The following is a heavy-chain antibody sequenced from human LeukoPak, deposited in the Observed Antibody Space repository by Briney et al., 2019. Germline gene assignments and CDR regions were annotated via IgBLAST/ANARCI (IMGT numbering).Heavy chain of an antibody. CDR1: GVTFSSYG. J-gene: IGHJ4*02. Sequence: GGSLRLSCAASGVTFSSYGMHWVRLAPGKGLEWVALISSDGNDKLYGDSVKGRFTISRDDSKSTLYLQMNSLRAEDTAVYYYTTKVIRGNSGDDYDDWGQGTLVTVSS. CDR2: ISSDGNDK. CDR3: TTKVIRGNSGDDYDD. D-gene: IGHD5-12*01. V-gene: IGHV3-30*03.